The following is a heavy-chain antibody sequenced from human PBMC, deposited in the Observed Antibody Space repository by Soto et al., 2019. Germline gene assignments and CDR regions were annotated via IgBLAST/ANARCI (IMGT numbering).Heavy chain of an antibody. J-gene: IGHJ4*02. CDR3: VRYLGGGTPPFDY. Sequence: QVQLVESGGGVVQPGRSLRLSCAASGFSFSDYAMHWVRQAPGKGLEWVAVISNDGNKKYYADSVKGRFTISRDNSKDTLYLQMNGLRPEDTAVFYCVRYLGGGTPPFDYWGQGALVTVSS. V-gene: IGHV3-30-3*01. CDR1: GFSFSDYA. CDR2: ISNDGNKK. D-gene: IGHD7-27*01.